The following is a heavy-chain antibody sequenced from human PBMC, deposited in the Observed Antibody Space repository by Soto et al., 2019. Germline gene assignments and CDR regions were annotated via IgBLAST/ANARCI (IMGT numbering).Heavy chain of an antibody. Sequence: PSETLSLTCAVYGGSFSGYYWSWIRQPPGKGLEWIGEINHSGSTNYNPSLKSRVTISVDTSKNQFSLKLSSVTAADTAVYYCARLDYDSSGYPFDYWGQGTLVTV. CDR3: ARLDYDSSGYPFDY. J-gene: IGHJ4*02. D-gene: IGHD3-22*01. V-gene: IGHV4-34*01. CDR2: INHSGST. CDR1: GGSFSGYY.